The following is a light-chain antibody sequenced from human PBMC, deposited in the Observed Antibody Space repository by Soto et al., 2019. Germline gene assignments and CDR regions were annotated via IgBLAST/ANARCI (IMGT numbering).Light chain of an antibody. J-gene: IGKJ5*01. CDR2: DAS. CDR1: RRLSSY. Sequence: EIWLTKSPPTWSLSQGEKATPSCGAIRRLSSYLAWYQQKPAQAPRLLIYDASNRATGIPARFSGSGSGTDFTLTISSLEPEDFAVYYCQQRSNWPPITFGQGTRLEIK. V-gene: IGKV3-11*01. CDR3: QQRSNWPPIT.